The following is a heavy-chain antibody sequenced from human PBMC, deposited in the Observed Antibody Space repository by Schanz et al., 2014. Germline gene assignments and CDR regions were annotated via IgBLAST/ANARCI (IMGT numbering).Heavy chain of an antibody. CDR3: FSMHYGNSVY. CDR1: GFTVSDHY. V-gene: IGHV3-72*01. CDR2: VRNRRNSDII. D-gene: IGHD1-7*01. Sequence: EVQLVESGGGLVQPGGSLRLSCAVSGFTVSDHYMDGVRQAPGKGLEWLGRVRNRRNSDIIEYAASVEGRFTISRDESKNSVYLQMNSLQTDDTAVYYCFSMHYGNSVYWGQGTLVTVSS. J-gene: IGHJ4*02.